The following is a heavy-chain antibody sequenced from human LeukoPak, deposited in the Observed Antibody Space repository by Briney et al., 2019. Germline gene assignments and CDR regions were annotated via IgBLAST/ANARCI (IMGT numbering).Heavy chain of an antibody. CDR3: ARGSTIFGVVYYFDY. V-gene: IGHV4-4*09. Sequence: SETLSLTCTVSGGSISSYYWSWIRQPPGKGLEWIGYIYTSGSTNYNPSLKSRVTISVDTSKNQFSLKLSSVTAADTAVYYCARGSTIFGVVYYFDYWGQGTLVTVPS. J-gene: IGHJ4*02. CDR1: GGSISSYY. D-gene: IGHD3-3*01. CDR2: IYTSGST.